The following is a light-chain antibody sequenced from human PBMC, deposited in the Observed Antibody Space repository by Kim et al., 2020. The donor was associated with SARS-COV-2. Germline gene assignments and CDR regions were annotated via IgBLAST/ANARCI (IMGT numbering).Light chain of an antibody. J-gene: IGKJ4*01. CDR3: QHRANWPLT. V-gene: IGKV3-11*02. Sequence: SLSTRERATLSCSASQRFSCYLAWYPQNPGQAPRLLIYDASNRATGITARYSGSGSERDFTLTITSLEPEDFAVYYCQHRANWPLTLGRGTKVEI. CDR2: DAS. CDR1: QRFSCY.